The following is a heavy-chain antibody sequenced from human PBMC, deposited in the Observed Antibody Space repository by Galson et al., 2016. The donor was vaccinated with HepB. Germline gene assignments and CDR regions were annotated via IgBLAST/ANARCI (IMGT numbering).Heavy chain of an antibody. J-gene: IGHJ4*02. CDR3: ATNGDGYNYFHY. CDR2: ISDDESIK. Sequence: SLRLSCAGSGFTFRNYGMHWVRQAPGKGLEWVAVISDDESIKYYADPGKGRFTISRDNSKNTQYLQMSSLRAEDTAVYYCATNGDGYNYFHYWGQGTLVTVSS. D-gene: IGHD5-24*01. V-gene: IGHV3-30*03. CDR1: GFTFRNYG.